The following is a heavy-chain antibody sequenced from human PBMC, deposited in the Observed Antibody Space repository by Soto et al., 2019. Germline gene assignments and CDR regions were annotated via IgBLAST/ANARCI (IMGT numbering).Heavy chain of an antibody. Sequence: EVQVVESGGGLVQPGGSLRLSCAASGFTLSDHYMDWVRQAPGKGLEWVGRSKNKAHGYTTNYAASVQGNFTISRDDSKNSLYLQMSSLKTEDTAVYYCARSQGPTGMDVWGQGTTVTVSS. CDR3: ARSQGPTGMDV. J-gene: IGHJ6*02. CDR1: GFTLSDHY. CDR2: SKNKAHGYTT. V-gene: IGHV3-72*01.